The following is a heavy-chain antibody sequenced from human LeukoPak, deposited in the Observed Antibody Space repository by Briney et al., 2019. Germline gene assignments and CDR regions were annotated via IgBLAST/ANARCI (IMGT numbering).Heavy chain of an antibody. J-gene: IGHJ4*02. Sequence: SETLSLTCTVSGGSISSGSYYWGWIRQPPGKGLEWIGSIYHSGSTYYNPSLKSRVTMSIDRSKNQFSLKLNSVTAADTAVYYCARQGSAYYFDFWGQGLLVTVSS. D-gene: IGHD2-15*01. CDR2: IYHSGST. CDR1: GGSISSGSYY. V-gene: IGHV4-39*01. CDR3: ARQGSAYYFDF.